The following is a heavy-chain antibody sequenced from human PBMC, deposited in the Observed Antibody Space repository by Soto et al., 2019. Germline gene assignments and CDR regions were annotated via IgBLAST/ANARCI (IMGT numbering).Heavy chain of an antibody. CDR3: ARRGGFFDY. CDR1: GFNFRDFA. V-gene: IGHV3-23*01. D-gene: IGHD3-16*01. CDR2: ISGSGATT. J-gene: IGHJ4*02. Sequence: EVQLLQSGGGLVQPGGSLRLSCEASGFNFRDFALSWVSLAPGKGLEWVSTISGSGATTYYTDSVKGRHTISRDSSKNAVFLQMNSLRSEDTAVYYCARRGGFFDYWGQGALVTVSS.